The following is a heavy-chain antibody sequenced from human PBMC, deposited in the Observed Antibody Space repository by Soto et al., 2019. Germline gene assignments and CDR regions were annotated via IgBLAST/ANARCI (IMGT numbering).Heavy chain of an antibody. V-gene: IGHV3-30*03. CDR1: GFTFSSYV. J-gene: IGHJ4*02. CDR2: VSNDGSNK. D-gene: IGHD3-10*01. Sequence: QVQLVESGGGVVQPGRSLRLSCAASGFTFSSYVMHWVRQAPGKGLEWVAVVSNDGSNKDYADSVKGRFTISRDNSKNTLYLQMNSLRAEDTAVYYCARVGKPMVIGNYFDYWGQGTLVTVSS. CDR3: ARVGKPMVIGNYFDY.